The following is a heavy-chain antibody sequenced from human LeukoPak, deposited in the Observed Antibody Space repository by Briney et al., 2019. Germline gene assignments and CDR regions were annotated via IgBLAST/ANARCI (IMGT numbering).Heavy chain of an antibody. Sequence: GGSLRLSCAASGLTFSDHYMTWIRQAPGKGLEWVAYISSSGSTIYSADSVKGRFTVSRDNAKNSLFLHMNSLRAEDTAIYYCAIQVTMIVVVPYFDYWGQGTLVTVSS. CDR1: GLTFSDHY. J-gene: IGHJ4*02. D-gene: IGHD3-22*01. CDR2: ISSSGSTI. V-gene: IGHV3-11*04. CDR3: AIQVTMIVVVPYFDY.